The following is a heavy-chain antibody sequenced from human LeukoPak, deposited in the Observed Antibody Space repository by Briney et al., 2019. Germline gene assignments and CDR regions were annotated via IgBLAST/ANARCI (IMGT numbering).Heavy chain of an antibody. CDR1: GYSFTSYW. CDR3: ARLTIGYSSGWSFDY. J-gene: IGHJ4*02. V-gene: IGHV5-51*01. D-gene: IGHD6-19*01. Sequence: GESLKISCKGSGYSFTSYWIGWVRQIPGKGLEWMGIIYPGDSDTRYSPSFQGQVTISADKSISTAYLQWSSLKASDTAMYYCARLTIGYSSGWSFDYWGQGTLVTVSS. CDR2: IYPGDSDT.